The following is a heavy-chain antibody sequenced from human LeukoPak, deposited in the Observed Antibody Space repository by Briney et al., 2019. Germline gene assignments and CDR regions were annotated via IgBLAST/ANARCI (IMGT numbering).Heavy chain of an antibody. CDR3: ARDPPPANPAFDI. D-gene: IGHD4/OR15-4a*01. Sequence: GGSLRLSCVPSGFTVNSYSMNWVRQAPGKGLEWVSYISSGSRAVSYADSVKGRFTISKDNAKNSLYLQMNSLRADDTAVYYCARDPPPANPAFDIWGRGTMVTVSS. V-gene: IGHV3-48*01. J-gene: IGHJ3*02. CDR2: ISSGSRAV. CDR1: GFTVNSYS.